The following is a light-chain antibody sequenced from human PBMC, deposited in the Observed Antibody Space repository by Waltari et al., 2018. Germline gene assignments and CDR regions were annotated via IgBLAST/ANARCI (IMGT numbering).Light chain of an antibody. CDR2: KVS. V-gene: IGKV2-30*02. J-gene: IGKJ5*01. Sequence: DAAMTQSLLSLPVTLGQPASISCRSSQSLVHSDGNTYLNWFHQRPGQSPRRLIYKVSGRELGVQAGFGGSGSGTDFTLKTSSVEAKDVGIYYFMKVAHWPLTFGQGTRLEI. CDR3: MKVAHWPLT. CDR1: QSLVHSDGNTY.